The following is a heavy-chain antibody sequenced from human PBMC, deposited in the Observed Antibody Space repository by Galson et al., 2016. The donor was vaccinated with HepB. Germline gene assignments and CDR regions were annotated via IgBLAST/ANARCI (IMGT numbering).Heavy chain of an antibody. CDR2: ISSDGSNT. CDR1: GFTFNNYS. CDR3: AKDAILGCGRDCYTDF. Sequence: SLRLSCAASGFTFNNYSIHWVRQAPGKGLEWVAVISSDGSNTYYVDSVKGRFTISRDNSKNTLYLQMNRLRAEDAAVYFCAKDAILGCGRDCYTDFWGQGTLVTVSS. J-gene: IGHJ4*02. D-gene: IGHD2-21*02. V-gene: IGHV3-30-3*01.